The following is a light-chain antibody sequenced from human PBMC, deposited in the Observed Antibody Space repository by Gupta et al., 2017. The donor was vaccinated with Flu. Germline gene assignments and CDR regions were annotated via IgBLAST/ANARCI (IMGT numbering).Light chain of an antibody. CDR2: DAT. V-gene: IGKV1-33*01. J-gene: IGKJ2*01. Sequence: SSSSLSAFVGDRVTITCQASQDINKYLQWFQQKVGKAPKLLIYDATNLETGVPSRFSGGGYVTEFTLTISSLQPEDIATYYCPQFAALPYTFGQGTRLEI. CDR1: QDINKY. CDR3: PQFAALPYT.